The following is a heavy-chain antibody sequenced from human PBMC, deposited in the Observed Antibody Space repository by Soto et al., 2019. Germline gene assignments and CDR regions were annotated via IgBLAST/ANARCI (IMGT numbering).Heavy chain of an antibody. CDR3: ARGGGSDSFDY. Sequence: SETLVPTCTVSGASISFGGYSWSWIRQTPGKGLEWIGYINHLETTFYNPSFESRLTLSIDRAKNQFSLKLHSMSAADRAVYFCARGGGSDSFDYWGQGILVTVSS. CDR2: INHLETT. D-gene: IGHD1-26*01. J-gene: IGHJ4*02. V-gene: IGHV4-30-2*01. CDR1: GASISFGGYS.